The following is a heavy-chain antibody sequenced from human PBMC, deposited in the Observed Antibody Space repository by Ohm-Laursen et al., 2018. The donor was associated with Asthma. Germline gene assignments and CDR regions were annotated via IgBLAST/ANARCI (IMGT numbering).Heavy chain of an antibody. D-gene: IGHD1-26*01. CDR1: GYTLRRYS. Sequence: SLRLSRAASGYTLRRYSIHWVRQLPAQGLAWVASMSTASTFIYYADSVRGRFTTSRDNAKNLVYLQMDSLRVNDTALYYCARIGPEWELPGREYSLIHWGQGTLVTVSS. J-gene: IGHJ1*01. V-gene: IGHV3-21*01. CDR2: MSTASTFI. CDR3: ARIGPEWELPGREYSLIH.